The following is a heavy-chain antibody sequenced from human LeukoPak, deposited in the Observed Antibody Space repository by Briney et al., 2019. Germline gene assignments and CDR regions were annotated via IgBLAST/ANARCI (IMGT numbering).Heavy chain of an antibody. V-gene: IGHV3-9*01. D-gene: IGHD3-10*01. CDR1: GFTFDDYA. Sequence: GGSLRLSCAASGFTFDDYAMHWVRQAPGKGLEWVSGISWNSGSIGYADSVKGRFTISRDNAKNSLYLQMNSLRAEDTALYYCAKDMDLWFGEHAFDYWGQGTLVTVSS. CDR3: AKDMDLWFGEHAFDY. J-gene: IGHJ4*02. CDR2: ISWNSGSI.